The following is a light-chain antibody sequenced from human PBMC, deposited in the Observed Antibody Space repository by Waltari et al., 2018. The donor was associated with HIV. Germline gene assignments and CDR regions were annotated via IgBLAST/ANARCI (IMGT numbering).Light chain of an antibody. CDR1: SSDIGGYTY. CDR3: SAYGGSTNLL. J-gene: IGLJ2*01. CDR2: EVS. V-gene: IGLV2-8*01. Sequence: QSALTQPPSASGSPGQSVTISCTGSSSDIGGYTYVSWYQQHPGKAPKLMIDEVSKRPSGVPDRFSGSKSANTASLTVSGLQAEDEADYYCSAYGGSTNLLFGGGTKLTVL.